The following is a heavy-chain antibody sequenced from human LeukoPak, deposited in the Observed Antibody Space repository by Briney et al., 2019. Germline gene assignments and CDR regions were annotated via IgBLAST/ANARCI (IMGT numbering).Heavy chain of an antibody. J-gene: IGHJ4*02. D-gene: IGHD2-2*01. CDR3: ARQSRVVPSAISY. Sequence: PSETLSLTCTVSGGSITSYYWSWIRQPPGKALEWIGYIYYSGSTNYNPSLESRVTISVDTSNNQFSLKLNSVTAADAAVYYCARQSRVVPSAISYWGQGTLVTVSS. CDR2: IYYSGST. CDR1: GGSITSYY. V-gene: IGHV4-59*08.